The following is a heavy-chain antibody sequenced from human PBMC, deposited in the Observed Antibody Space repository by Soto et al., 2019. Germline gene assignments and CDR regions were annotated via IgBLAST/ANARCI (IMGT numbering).Heavy chain of an antibody. V-gene: IGHV4-34*01. Sequence: PSETLSLTCAVYGGSFSGYYWSWIRQPPGKGLEWIGEINHSGSTNYNPSLKSRVTISVDTSKNQFSLKLSSVTAADTAVYYCARGIRLSTFYYYYYMDVWGKGTTVTAP. CDR2: INHSGST. J-gene: IGHJ6*03. CDR1: GGSFSGYY. D-gene: IGHD3-3*01. CDR3: ARGIRLSTFYYYYYMDV.